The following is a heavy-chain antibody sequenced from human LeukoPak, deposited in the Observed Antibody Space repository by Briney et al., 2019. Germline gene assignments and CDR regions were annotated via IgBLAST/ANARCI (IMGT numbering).Heavy chain of an antibody. V-gene: IGHV3-33*01. J-gene: IGHJ6*02. CDR2: IWDSGNTQ. CDR1: GFTFSNYG. D-gene: IGHD3-10*01. Sequence: PGGSLRLSCAGSGFTFSNYGMHWVRQAPGKGLEWVAVIWDSGNTQYYADPVRGRVTIARDNSKSTLYLQMDGLRVEDTAIYYCTRDPRGPGMDVWGQGTTVTVSS. CDR3: TRDPRGPGMDV.